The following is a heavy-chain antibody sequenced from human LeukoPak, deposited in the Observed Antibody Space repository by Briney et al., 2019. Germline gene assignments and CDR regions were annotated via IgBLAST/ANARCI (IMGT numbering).Heavy chain of an antibody. CDR3: AELGITMIGGV. D-gene: IGHD3-10*02. CDR2: ISSSGSTI. J-gene: IGHJ6*04. V-gene: IGHV3-48*04. Sequence: GGSLRLSCAASGFTFSSYRMNWVRQAPGKGLEWVSYISSSGSTIYYADSVKGRFTISRDNAKNSLYLQMNSLRAEDTADYYCAELGITMIGGVWGKGTTVTISS. CDR1: GFTFSSYR.